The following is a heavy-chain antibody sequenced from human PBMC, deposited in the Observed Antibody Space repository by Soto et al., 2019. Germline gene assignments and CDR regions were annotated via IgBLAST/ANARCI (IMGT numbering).Heavy chain of an antibody. D-gene: IGHD5-12*01. V-gene: IGHV3-7*01. Sequence: EVQLVESGGGLVQPGGSLRLSCAASGFTFSSYWMSWVRQAPGKGLEWVANIKQDGSEKYYVDSVKGRFTISRDNAKNSLYLQINSLRAEDTAVYYCASGYSGYDLVSDYWGQGTLVTVSS. CDR1: GFTFSSYW. CDR2: IKQDGSEK. CDR3: ASGYSGYDLVSDY. J-gene: IGHJ4*02.